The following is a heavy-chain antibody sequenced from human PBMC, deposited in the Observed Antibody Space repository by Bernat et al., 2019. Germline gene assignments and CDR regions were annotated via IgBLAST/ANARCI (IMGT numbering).Heavy chain of an antibody. V-gene: IGHV3-23*01. CDR2: ISGSGGST. CDR1: GFTFSSYA. J-gene: IGHJ4*02. Sequence: EVQLLESGGGLVQPGGSLRLSCAASGFTFSSYAMSWVRQAPGKGLEWVSAISGSGGSTYYADSVKGRFTISRYNSKNTLYLQMNSLRAEDTAVYYCAKISMYYGSGGEFDYGGQGPLVTVSS. CDR3: AKISMYYGSGGEFDY. D-gene: IGHD3-10*01.